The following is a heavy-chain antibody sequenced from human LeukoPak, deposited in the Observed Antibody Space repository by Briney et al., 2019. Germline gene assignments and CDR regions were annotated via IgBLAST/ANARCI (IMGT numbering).Heavy chain of an antibody. V-gene: IGHV3-15*01. CDR3: TTDGGLRELLEEGLFDY. CDR1: GFTFSNAW. D-gene: IGHD1-26*01. CDR2: IKSKTDGGTT. Sequence: GGSLRLSCAASGFTFSNAWMSWVRQAPGKGLEWVGRIKSKTDGGTTDYAAPVKGRFTISRDDSKNTLYLQMNSLKTEDTAVYYCTTDGGLRELLEEGLFDYWGQGTLVTVSS. J-gene: IGHJ4*02.